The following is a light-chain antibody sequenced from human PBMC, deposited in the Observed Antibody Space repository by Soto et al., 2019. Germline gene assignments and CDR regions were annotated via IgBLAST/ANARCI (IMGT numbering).Light chain of an antibody. CDR1: SSNIGTGND. V-gene: IGLV1-40*01. CDR3: QSYDSRLTGAV. CDR2: SNN. Sequence: QSVLPQPPSVSGAPGQRVTISCTWSSSNIGTGNDVHWYQQLPGTAHKLRISSNNIRPSRVPDPFSGFKSSTSSSLAITGFQGEDEADYYCQSYDSRLTGAVFGGGTKLTVL. J-gene: IGLJ2*01.